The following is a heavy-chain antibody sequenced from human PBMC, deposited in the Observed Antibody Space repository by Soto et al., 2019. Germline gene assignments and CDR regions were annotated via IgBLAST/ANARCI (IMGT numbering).Heavy chain of an antibody. CDR2: IGYHGSNK. J-gene: IGHJ3*02. Sequence: QVQLVESGGGVVQPGRSLRLSCAASGFTFSSYDMHWVRQAPGKGLAWVAIIGYHGSNKYYADSVKGRFTISRDNSKNTLYLQMNSLTAEDTAVYYCARDRHYGSGRTSAFDIWGQGTMVTVSS. D-gene: IGHD3-10*01. CDR1: GFTFSSYD. V-gene: IGHV3-33*01. CDR3: ARDRHYGSGRTSAFDI.